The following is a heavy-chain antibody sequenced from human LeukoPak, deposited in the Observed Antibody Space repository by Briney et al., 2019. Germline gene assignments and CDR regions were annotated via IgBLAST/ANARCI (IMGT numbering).Heavy chain of an antibody. V-gene: IGHV4-59*13. CDR3: AATMVRSYYFDY. Sequence: SEPLSLTCTVSGGSFSSYYWSWIRQPPGKGLEWIGYIYYSGSTNYNPSLNSRVTISEDTSKTQYSLKLSSVTAADTAVYYCAATMVRSYYFDYWGQGTLVTVSS. CDR2: IYYSGST. D-gene: IGHD3-10*01. CDR1: GGSFSSYY. J-gene: IGHJ4*02.